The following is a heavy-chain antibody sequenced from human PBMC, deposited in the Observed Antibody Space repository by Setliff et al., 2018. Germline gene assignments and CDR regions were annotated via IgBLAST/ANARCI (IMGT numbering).Heavy chain of an antibody. CDR3: ARQEDDSSGYYSTD. Sequence: WETLSLTCAVYGGSFSDYWWSWIRQLPGKGLEWIAEIHHSGSTNFHPSLKSRVTISVDTSKNQFSLKLSSVTVADTAVYYCARQEDDSSGYYSTDWGQGTLVTVSS. J-gene: IGHJ4*02. CDR1: GGSFSDYW. CDR2: IHHSGST. V-gene: IGHV4-34*01. D-gene: IGHD3-22*01.